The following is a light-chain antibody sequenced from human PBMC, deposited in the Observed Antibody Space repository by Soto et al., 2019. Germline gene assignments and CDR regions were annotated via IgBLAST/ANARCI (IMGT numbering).Light chain of an antibody. CDR2: GAS. V-gene: IGKV3-20*01. J-gene: IGKJ4*01. Sequence: EIVLTQSPGTLSLSPGERATLSCRASQSVSSSYLAWYQQKPGQAPRLLIYGASSRATGIPDRFSGSGSGTDFTLIISRLEPEDFAVYYCPQYGNSPSFAGGPKVAIK. CDR1: QSVSSSY. CDR3: PQYGNSPS.